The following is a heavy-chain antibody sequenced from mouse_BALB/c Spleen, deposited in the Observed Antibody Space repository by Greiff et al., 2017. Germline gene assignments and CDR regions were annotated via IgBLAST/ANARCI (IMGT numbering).Heavy chain of an antibody. CDR1: GYSITSDYA. V-gene: IGHV3-2*02. CDR2: ISYSGST. CDR3: ARRGTFFAY. J-gene: IGHJ3*01. Sequence: VKLMESGPGLVKPSQSLSLTCTVTGYSITSDYAWNWIRQFPGNKLEWMGYISYSGSTSYNPSLKSRISITRDTSKNQFFLQLNSVTTEDTATYYCARRGTFFAYWGQGTLVTVSA. D-gene: IGHD3-3*01.